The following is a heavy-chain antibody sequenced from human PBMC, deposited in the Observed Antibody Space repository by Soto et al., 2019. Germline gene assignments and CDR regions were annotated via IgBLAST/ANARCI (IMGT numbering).Heavy chain of an antibody. D-gene: IGHD2-15*01. Sequence: GGSLRLSCAASGFTFSSYAMSWVRQAPGKGLEWVSAISGSGGSTNYAASVKGRFTISRDNSKNTLYLQMNSLRAEDTAVYYCAKDSCSGGSCYYYFDYWGQGTLVTVSS. J-gene: IGHJ4*02. CDR1: GFTFSSYA. CDR2: ISGSGGST. CDR3: AKDSCSGGSCYYYFDY. V-gene: IGHV3-23*01.